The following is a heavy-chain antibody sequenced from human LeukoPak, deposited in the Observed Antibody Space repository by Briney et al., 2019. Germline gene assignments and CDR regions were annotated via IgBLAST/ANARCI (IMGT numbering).Heavy chain of an antibody. Sequence: SETLSLTCTVSGGSISSYYWSWIRQPPGKGLEWIGYIYYSGSTNYNPSLKSRVTISVDTSKNQFSLKLSSVTAADTAVYYCARGDMAAAGFDYWGQGTLVTVSS. V-gene: IGHV4-59*08. D-gene: IGHD6-13*01. CDR2: IYYSGST. J-gene: IGHJ4*02. CDR3: ARGDMAAAGFDY. CDR1: GGSISSYY.